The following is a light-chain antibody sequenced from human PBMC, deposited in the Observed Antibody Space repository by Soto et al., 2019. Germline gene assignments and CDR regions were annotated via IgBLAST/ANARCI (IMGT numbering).Light chain of an antibody. CDR2: GAS. V-gene: IGKV3-20*01. J-gene: IGKJ1*01. CDR3: QQYGSSPWT. CDR1: QSVSGSY. Sequence: EIVLTQSPGTLSLSPGERATLSCRASQSVSGSYLAWFHQRPGQAPRLLIYGASSRATGIPDWFSGSGSGTDFTLTISRLEPVDFAVYYCQQYGSSPWTFGQGTRVEIK.